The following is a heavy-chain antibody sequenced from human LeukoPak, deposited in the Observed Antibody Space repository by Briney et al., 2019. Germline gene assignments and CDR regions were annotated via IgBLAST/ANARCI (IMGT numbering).Heavy chain of an antibody. J-gene: IGHJ4*02. V-gene: IGHV1-69*13. Sequence: ASVKVSCKASGGTFSRNAISWVRQAPGQGLEWMGGIIPVFGTTNYAQKFQGRVTITADESTSTAYMELSSLRSEDTAVYYCASGRDGNKPEADYWGQGTLVTVSS. CDR2: IIPVFGTT. CDR1: GGTFSRNA. D-gene: IGHD5-24*01. CDR3: ASGRDGNKPEADY.